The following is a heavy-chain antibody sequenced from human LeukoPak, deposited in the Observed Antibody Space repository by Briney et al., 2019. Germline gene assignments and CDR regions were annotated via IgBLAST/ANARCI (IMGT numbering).Heavy chain of an antibody. CDR3: AKGDYYDSSGNDY. Sequence: GGSLRLSCAASGFTFSTYAMSWVRQAPGKGLEWVSAIVGSAFSTFYADSVKGRFTISRDNSKNTLYLQMNSLRAEDTAVYYCAKGDYYDSSGNDYWGQGTLVTVSS. CDR2: IVGSAFST. J-gene: IGHJ4*02. CDR1: GFTFSTYA. V-gene: IGHV3-23*01. D-gene: IGHD3-22*01.